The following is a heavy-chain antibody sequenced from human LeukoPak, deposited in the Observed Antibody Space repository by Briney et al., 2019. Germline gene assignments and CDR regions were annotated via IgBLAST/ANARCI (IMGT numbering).Heavy chain of an antibody. CDR1: GFTFSSYG. Sequence: GGSLRLSCAASGFTFSSYGMHWVRQAPGKGLEWVAVISDDGRNKNYADSVKGRFTISRDSSNNTLYLQMNSLRAEDTGVYFCAKDRETTASGTFDFRGQGTLVTVSS. V-gene: IGHV3-30*18. J-gene: IGHJ4*02. CDR3: AKDRETTASGTFDF. CDR2: ISDDGRNK. D-gene: IGHD6-13*01.